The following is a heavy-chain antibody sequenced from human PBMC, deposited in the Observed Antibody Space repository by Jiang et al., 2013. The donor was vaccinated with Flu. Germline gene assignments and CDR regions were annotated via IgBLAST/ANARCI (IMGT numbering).Heavy chain of an antibody. CDR3: ARDPYYYDSSGYYLFDY. CDR2: TYYRSKWYN. CDR1: GDSVSSNSAA. D-gene: IGHD3-22*01. J-gene: IGHJ4*02. V-gene: IGHV6-1*01. Sequence: QTLSLTCAISGDSVSSNSAAWNWIRQSPSRGLEWLGRTYYRSKWYNDYAVSVKSRITINPDTSKNQFSLQLNSVTPEDTAVYYCARDPYYYDSSGYYLFDYWGQGTLVT.